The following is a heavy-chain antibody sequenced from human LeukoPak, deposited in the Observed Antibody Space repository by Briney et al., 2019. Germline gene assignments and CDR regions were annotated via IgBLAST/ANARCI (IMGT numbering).Heavy chain of an antibody. J-gene: IGHJ5*01. V-gene: IGHV3-7*03. D-gene: IGHD2-2*01. CDR1: GFIFSSYW. CDR3: AKDRHAPGRYCSSTTCFPFDS. Sequence: GGSLRLSCAASGFIFSSYWMSWVRQAPGKGLEWVANIKQDGSEKYYVDSVKGRFTISRDNAKNSLYLQMNSLRAEDTAVYYCAKDRHAPGRYCSSTTCFPFDSWGQGTLVTVSS. CDR2: IKQDGSEK.